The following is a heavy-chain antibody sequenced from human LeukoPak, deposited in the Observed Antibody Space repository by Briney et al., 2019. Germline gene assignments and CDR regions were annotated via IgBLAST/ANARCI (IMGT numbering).Heavy chain of an antibody. Sequence: SETLSHPCAVSGYSISSGYYWGWIRQPPGKGLEWIGSIYHSGSTYYNPFLKSRVTISVDTSKNQFSLKLSSVTAADTAVYYCASLNGGFHLPFDYWGQGTLVTVSS. D-gene: IGHD3-16*01. J-gene: IGHJ4*02. V-gene: IGHV4-38-2*01. CDR1: GYSISSGYY. CDR2: IYHSGST. CDR3: ASLNGGFHLPFDY.